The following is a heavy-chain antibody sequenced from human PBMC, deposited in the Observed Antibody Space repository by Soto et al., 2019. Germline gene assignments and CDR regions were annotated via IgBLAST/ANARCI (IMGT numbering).Heavy chain of an antibody. CDR2: IYYRGTT. V-gene: IGHV4-39*02. Sequence: QLQLQESGPGLVRPSETLSLTCTVSGGSISSSSYYWGWIRQPPGKGLEWIGNIYYRGTTYYNPSLKSRVTISVATSKNQFSLKLASVTAADTAVYYCARDYGDYQFDYWGQGTLVTVSS. CDR3: ARDYGDYQFDY. J-gene: IGHJ4*02. D-gene: IGHD4-17*01. CDR1: GGSISSSSYY.